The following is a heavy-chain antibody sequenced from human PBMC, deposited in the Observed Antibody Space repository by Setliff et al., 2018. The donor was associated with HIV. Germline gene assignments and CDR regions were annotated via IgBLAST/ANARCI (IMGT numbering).Heavy chain of an antibody. CDR2: IKSRTDGGAT. V-gene: IGHV3-15*01. Sequence: LRLSCAASGFSFTDVWMNWVRQAPGKGLEWVGRIKSRTDGGATDYAAPVKGRFSISRDDSKKTLYLQMDSLKTEDTAMYYCVTVRTISGFKCLDSWGQGTLVTVSS. D-gene: IGHD4-17*01. J-gene: IGHJ5*01. CDR3: VTVRTISGFKCLDS. CDR1: GFSFTDVW.